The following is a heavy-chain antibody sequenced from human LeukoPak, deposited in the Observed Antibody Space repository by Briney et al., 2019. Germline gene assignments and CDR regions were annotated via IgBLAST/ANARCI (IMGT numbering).Heavy chain of an antibody. D-gene: IGHD6-19*01. CDR1: GFTVSSNY. V-gene: IGHV3-66*01. CDR2: IYSGGNT. CDR3: ARAGSSGWYAFDI. Sequence: GGSLRLSCAASGFTVSSNYMAWVRQAPGRGLEWVSVIYSGGNTYYADSVKGIFTISRDNSKNTLYLQMNSLRAEDTAVYYCARAGSSGWYAFDIWGQGTMVTVSS. J-gene: IGHJ3*02.